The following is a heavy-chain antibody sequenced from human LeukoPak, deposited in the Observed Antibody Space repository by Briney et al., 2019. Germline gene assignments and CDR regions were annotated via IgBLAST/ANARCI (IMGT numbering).Heavy chain of an antibody. CDR1: GGSISSGGYS. CDR2: IDYSGST. D-gene: IGHD6-19*01. CDR3: ARDNEVAVAGVRPIIWFDP. Sequence: SETLSLTCAVSGGSISSGGYSWSWIRQPPGKGLEWIGYIDYSGSTYYNPSLKSRVTISVDTSKNQFSLKLSSVTAADTAVYYCARDNEVAVAGVRPIIWFDPWGQGTLVTVSS. V-gene: IGHV4-30-4*07. J-gene: IGHJ5*02.